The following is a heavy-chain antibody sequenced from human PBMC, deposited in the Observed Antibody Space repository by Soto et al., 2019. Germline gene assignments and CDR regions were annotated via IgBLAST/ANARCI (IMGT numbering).Heavy chain of an antibody. CDR2: IDWDDDK. D-gene: IGHD4-4*01. V-gene: IGHV2-70*17. CDR1: VFALTTRGMC. Sequence: SGPTLVNPTQTLTLTCTFSVFALTTRGMCMSRKRQPPGKALEWLARIDWDDDKFYSTSLKTRLSISKDTSKNQGVLTLTNMNRLDTGTYFCARIHPGYNDYPTVLDIWGQGTKVTVSS. J-gene: IGHJ3*02. CDR3: ARIHPGYNDYPTVLDI.